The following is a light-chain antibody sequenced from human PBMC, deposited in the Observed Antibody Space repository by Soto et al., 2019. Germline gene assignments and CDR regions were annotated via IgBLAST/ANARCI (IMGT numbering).Light chain of an antibody. V-gene: IGLV2-11*01. Sequence: QSALTQPSSVSGAPGQSVTISCTGTSSDVGGYNYVSWYQQHPGKAPKLMIYDVSKRPSGVRDRFSGSKSGNTASLTICGLQAEDEADYCCCSYGGSYTFGYVFGTGTKLTVL. J-gene: IGLJ1*01. CDR1: SSDVGGYNY. CDR3: CSYGGSYTFGYV. CDR2: DVS.